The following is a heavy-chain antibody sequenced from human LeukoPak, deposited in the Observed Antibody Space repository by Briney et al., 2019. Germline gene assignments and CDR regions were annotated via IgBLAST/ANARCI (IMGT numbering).Heavy chain of an antibody. CDR2: ISYDGSNK. Sequence: GRSLRLSCAASGFTFSSYGMHWVRPAPGKGLEWVAVISYDGSNKYYADSVKGRFTISRDNSKNSLYLQMNSLRAEDTAVYYCARGPSGSSVDYWGQGTLVTVSS. J-gene: IGHJ4*02. D-gene: IGHD6-13*01. CDR3: ARGPSGSSVDY. V-gene: IGHV3-30*03. CDR1: GFTFSSYG.